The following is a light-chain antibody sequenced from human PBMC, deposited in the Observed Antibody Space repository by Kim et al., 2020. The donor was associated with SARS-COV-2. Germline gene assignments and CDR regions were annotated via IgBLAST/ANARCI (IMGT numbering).Light chain of an antibody. J-gene: IGKJ5*01. CDR1: QDIRND. CDR3: LQHSTYPIT. Sequence: AAVGDRVIITCRASQDIRNDLGWYQQNPGRAPKRLIYGASSLQSGVPSRCSGSGSGTEFTLTISSVQPEDFATYFCLQHSTYPITFGQGTRLEIK. V-gene: IGKV1-17*01. CDR2: GAS.